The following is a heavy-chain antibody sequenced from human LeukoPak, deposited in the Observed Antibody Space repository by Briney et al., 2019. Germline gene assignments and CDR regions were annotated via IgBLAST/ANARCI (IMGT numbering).Heavy chain of an antibody. Sequence: PGGSLRVSCAASGFTFSSYAMSWVRQAPGKGLEWVSYSSSSGSTIYYADSVKGRFTISRGKAKNSMYLQMDSLRTEDTAIYYCTTDHVGATVEFDSWGQGTLVTVSS. J-gene: IGHJ4*02. CDR1: GFTFSSYA. V-gene: IGHV3-48*01. CDR2: SSSSGSTI. CDR3: TTDHVGATVEFDS. D-gene: IGHD1-26*01.